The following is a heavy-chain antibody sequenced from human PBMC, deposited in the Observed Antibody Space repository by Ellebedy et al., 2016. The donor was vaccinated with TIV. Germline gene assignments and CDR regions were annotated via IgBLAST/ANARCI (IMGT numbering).Heavy chain of an antibody. CDR2: IYHSGSN. CDR3: ARGAPFPYYFDS. V-gene: IGHV4-59*01. J-gene: IGHJ4*02. Sequence: MPSETLSLTCAVSGGFISNYYWTWIRQSPDTGLEWIGYIYHSGSNGSNPSLKSRVTISVDTPKNQFSLKLNSVTAADTAVYYCARGAPFPYYFDSWGQGLLVTVSS. CDR1: GGFISNYY.